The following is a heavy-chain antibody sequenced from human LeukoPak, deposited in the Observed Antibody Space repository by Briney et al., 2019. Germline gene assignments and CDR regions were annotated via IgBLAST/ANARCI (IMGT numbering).Heavy chain of an antibody. J-gene: IGHJ4*02. CDR3: ARDQRSDYNYLPGY. Sequence: ASVKVSCKASGYTFKKCYVHWVRQAPGEGLEWMGMINPSDGSTDYAQNFQCRVTMTSDTSTSTVYMDLSSLRSEDTAVYFCARDQRSDYNYLPGYWGQGTLVTVSS. CDR1: GYTFKKCY. CDR2: INPSDGST. D-gene: IGHD5-24*01. V-gene: IGHV1-46*02.